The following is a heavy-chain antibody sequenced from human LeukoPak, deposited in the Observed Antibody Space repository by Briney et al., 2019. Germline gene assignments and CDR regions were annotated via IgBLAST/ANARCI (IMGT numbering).Heavy chain of an antibody. CDR3: AREIEAKIDGYYYYMDV. CDR2: ISSSSSTI. CDR1: GFTFSSYS. V-gene: IGHV3-48*04. Sequence: GGSLRLSCAASGFTFSSYSMNWVRQAPGKGLEWVSYISSSSSTIYYADSVKGRFTISRDNAKNSLYLQMNSLRAEDTAVYYCAREIEAKIDGYYYYMDVWGKGTTVTVSS. J-gene: IGHJ6*03. D-gene: IGHD5-24*01.